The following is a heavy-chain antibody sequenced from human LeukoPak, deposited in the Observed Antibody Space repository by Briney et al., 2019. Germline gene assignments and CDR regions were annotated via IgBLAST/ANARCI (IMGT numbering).Heavy chain of an antibody. D-gene: IGHD4-23*01. CDR1: GGSISSHY. J-gene: IGHJ4*02. CDR2: NYYSGST. V-gene: IGHV4-59*11. Sequence: SETLSLTCTVSGGSISSHYWSWIRQPPGKGLEWIGYNYYSGSTNYNPSLKSRVTISVDTSKNQFSLKLSSVTAADTAVYYCARDPDYGGNSGYFGYWGQGTLVTVSS. CDR3: ARDPDYGGNSGYFGY.